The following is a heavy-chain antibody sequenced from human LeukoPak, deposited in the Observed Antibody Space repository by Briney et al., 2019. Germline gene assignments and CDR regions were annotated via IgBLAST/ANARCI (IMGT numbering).Heavy chain of an antibody. Sequence: GGSLRLSCAASGFTFSDYYMSWIRQAPGKGLEWVSYISSSGSTIYYADSVKGRLTISRDNAKNSLYLQMNSLRAEDTAVYYCARGTAVATVGNWFDPWGQGTLVTVSS. CDR2: ISSSGSTI. J-gene: IGHJ5*02. CDR3: ARGTAVATVGNWFDP. V-gene: IGHV3-11*01. CDR1: GFTFSDYY. D-gene: IGHD6-19*01.